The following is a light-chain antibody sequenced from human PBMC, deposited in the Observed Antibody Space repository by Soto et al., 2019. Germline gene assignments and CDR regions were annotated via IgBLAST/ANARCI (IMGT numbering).Light chain of an antibody. CDR1: QSVNSNY. CDR2: GAS. CDR3: QKYDSTPPT. V-gene: IGKV3-20*01. Sequence: EIVLTQSPGTLSLSPGERATLSCRASQSVNSNYLAWYQRKPGQAPRLLIYGASNRATDIPYRFSASGSGTDLSRTSTRLEAEDFAVYYFQKYDSTPPTFGQGTKVEV. J-gene: IGKJ1*01.